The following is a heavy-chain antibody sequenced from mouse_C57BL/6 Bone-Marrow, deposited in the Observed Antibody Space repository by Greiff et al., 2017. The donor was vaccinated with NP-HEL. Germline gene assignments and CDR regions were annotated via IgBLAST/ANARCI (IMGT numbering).Heavy chain of an antibody. D-gene: IGHD4-1*02. CDR2: ISSGGSYI. V-gene: IGHV5-6*01. CDR1: GFTFSSYG. J-gene: IGHJ2*01. CDR3: ARHDGSTGYYFDY. Sequence: EVQGVESGGDLVKPGGSLKLSRAASGFTFSSYGMSWVRQTPDKRLEWVATISSGGSYIYYPDSVKGRFTISRDNAKNTLYLQMSSLKSEDTDMYYCARHDGSTGYYFDYWGQGTTLTVSS.